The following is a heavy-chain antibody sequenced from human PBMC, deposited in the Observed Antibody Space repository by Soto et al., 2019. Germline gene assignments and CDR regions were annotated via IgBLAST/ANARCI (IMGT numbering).Heavy chain of an antibody. CDR3: AKDTYYYDRSGYYTYDH. CDR2: VSYDGSNK. Sequence: QVQLVESGGGVVQPGRSLRLSCAASGFTFSSYGVHWVRQAPGKGLEWVASVSYDGSNKHYADSVKGRFTISRDNSRNTLDLQMNSRRAEDTAVYYCAKDTYYYDRSGYYTYDHWGQGTQVTVSS. D-gene: IGHD3-22*01. J-gene: IGHJ4*02. V-gene: IGHV3-30*18. CDR1: GFTFSSYG.